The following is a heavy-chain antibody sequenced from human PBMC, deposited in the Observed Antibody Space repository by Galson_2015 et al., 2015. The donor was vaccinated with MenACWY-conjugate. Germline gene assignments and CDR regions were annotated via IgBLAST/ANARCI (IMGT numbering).Heavy chain of an antibody. Sequence: SLRLSCAASGFTFSNYWMHWVRQTPGKGLVWVSRINRDGTSTTYADSVKGRFTISRDDSKNTLYLQMNSLKTEDTAVYYCTTHKGDFWGGLLFHFYMDVWGKGTT. J-gene: IGHJ6*03. V-gene: IGHV3-74*01. D-gene: IGHD3-3*01. CDR2: INRDGTST. CDR3: TTHKGDFWGGLLFHFYMDV. CDR1: GFTFSNYW.